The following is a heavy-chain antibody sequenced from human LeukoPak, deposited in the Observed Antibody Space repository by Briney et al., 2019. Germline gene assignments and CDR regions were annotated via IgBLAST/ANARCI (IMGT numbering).Heavy chain of an antibody. J-gene: IGHJ4*02. V-gene: IGHV4-39*01. CDR3: ARHASRAAYFDY. CDR2: FYYSGIT. CDR1: GGSISSSGNY. Sequence: SETLSLTCTVSGGSISSSGNYWGWIRQPPGKGLEWIGSFYYSGITSYNPSLKSRVTISVDTSKNQFSLKLRSVTAADTTVYYCARHASRAAYFDYWGQGTLVTVSS.